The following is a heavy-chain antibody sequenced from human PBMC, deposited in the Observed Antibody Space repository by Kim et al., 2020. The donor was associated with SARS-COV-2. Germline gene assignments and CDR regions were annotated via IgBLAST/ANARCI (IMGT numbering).Heavy chain of an antibody. CDR1: GFTFSSYS. J-gene: IGHJ5*02. CDR3: ARVMDYDFWSGYYRANWFDP. D-gene: IGHD3-3*01. Sequence: GGSLRLSCAASGFTFSSYSMNWVRQAPGKGLEWVSSISSSSSYIYYADSVKGRFTISRDNAKNSLYLQMNSLRAEDTAVYYCARVMDYDFWSGYYRANWFDPWGQGTLVTVSS. V-gene: IGHV3-21*01. CDR2: ISSSSSYI.